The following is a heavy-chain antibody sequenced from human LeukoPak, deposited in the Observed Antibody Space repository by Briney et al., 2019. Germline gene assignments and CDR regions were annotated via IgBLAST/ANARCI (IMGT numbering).Heavy chain of an antibody. CDR3: ATVPAAMRTRTPRGDY. CDR1: GYTFTSYD. D-gene: IGHD2-2*01. J-gene: IGHJ4*02. V-gene: IGHV1-8*01. Sequence: ASVKVSCKASGYTFTSYDINWVRQATGQGLEWMGWMNPNSGNTGYAQKFQGRVTMTRNTSISTAYMELSSLRSEDTAVYYCATVPAAMRTRTPRGDYWGQGTLVTVSS. CDR2: MNPNSGNT.